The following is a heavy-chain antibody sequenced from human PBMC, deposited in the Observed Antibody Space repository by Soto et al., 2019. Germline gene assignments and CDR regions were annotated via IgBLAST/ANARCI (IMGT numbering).Heavy chain of an antibody. V-gene: IGHV1-69*02. J-gene: IGHJ4*02. CDR2: VLPFLDVT. CDR1: EDTFSIYT. CDR3: ARNSPPADY. Sequence: ASVKVSCKTSEDTFSIYTLSWVRQAPGQGLVWMGRVLPFLDVTTYSQKLQGRVTMTTDTSTSTAYMELRSLRSDDTAVYYCARNSPPADYWGQGTLVTVPS. D-gene: IGHD2-21*01.